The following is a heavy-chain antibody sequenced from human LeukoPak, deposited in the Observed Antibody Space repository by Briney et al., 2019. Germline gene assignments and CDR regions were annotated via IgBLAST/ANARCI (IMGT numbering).Heavy chain of an antibody. J-gene: IGHJ4*02. CDR2: INPNSGGT. CDR1: GYTFTGYY. CDR3: ATGGGYSSGWYRGTPTGFDY. Sequence: ASVKVSCKASGYTFTGYYMHWVRQAPGQGLEWMGWINPNSGGTNYAQKFQGRVTMTRDTSISTAYMELSRLRSDDTAVYYCATGGGYSSGWYRGTPTGFDYWGQGTLVTVSS. D-gene: IGHD6-19*01. V-gene: IGHV1-2*02.